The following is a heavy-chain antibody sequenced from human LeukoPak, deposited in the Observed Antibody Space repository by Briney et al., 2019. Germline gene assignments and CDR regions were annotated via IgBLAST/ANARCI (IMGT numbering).Heavy chain of an antibody. Sequence: GGSLRLSCAASGFTFSSYAMHWVRQAPGKGLEWVSGISWNSGSIGYADSVKGRFTISRDNAKNSLYLQMNSLRAEDMALYYCAKDLGKIYDAFDIWGQGTMVTVSS. CDR2: ISWNSGSI. D-gene: IGHD1-26*01. CDR1: GFTFSSYA. J-gene: IGHJ3*02. V-gene: IGHV3-9*03. CDR3: AKDLGKIYDAFDI.